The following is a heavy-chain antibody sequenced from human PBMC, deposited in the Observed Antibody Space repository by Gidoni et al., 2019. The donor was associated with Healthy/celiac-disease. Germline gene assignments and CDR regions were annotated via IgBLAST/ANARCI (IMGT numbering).Heavy chain of an antibody. CDR3: AREDFWSGYREIPLDY. D-gene: IGHD3-3*01. Sequence: EVQLVESGGGLVKPGGSLRLSCAASGFTFSSYSMNCVRQAPGKGLEWVSSISSSSSYIYYADSVKGRLPISRDNAKNSLYLQMNSLRAEDTAVYYCAREDFWSGYREIPLDYWGQGTLVTVSS. J-gene: IGHJ4*02. CDR2: ISSSSSYI. CDR1: GFTFSSYS. V-gene: IGHV3-21*01.